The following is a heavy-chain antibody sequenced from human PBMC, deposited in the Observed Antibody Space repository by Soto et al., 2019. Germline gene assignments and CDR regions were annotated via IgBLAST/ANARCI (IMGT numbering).Heavy chain of an antibody. V-gene: IGHV5-51*01. CDR2: IYPGDSYT. CDR1: GYSFTSYW. CDR3: ARRGSSGLFTFMAFDT. D-gene: IGHD6-19*01. J-gene: IGHJ3*02. Sequence: PGESLKISCKGSGYSFTSYWIGWVRQMPGRGLEWMGIIYPGDSYTNFSPSFQGHVTISVDKSITTADLHWSSLKASDTAMYYCARRGSSGLFTFMAFDTWGQGTMVTVSS.